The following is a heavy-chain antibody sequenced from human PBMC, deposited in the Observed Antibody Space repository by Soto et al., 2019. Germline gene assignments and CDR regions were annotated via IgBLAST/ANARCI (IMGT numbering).Heavy chain of an antibody. J-gene: IGHJ4*02. CDR3: AKDRMLGWPKTFDY. D-gene: IGHD2-8*01. CDR1: GFTFSSYG. Sequence: PGGSLRLSCAASGFTFSSYGMHWVRQAPGKGLEWVAVISYDGSNKYYADSVKGRFTISRDNSKNTLYLQMNSLRAEDTAVYYCAKDRMLGWPKTFDYWGQGTLVTVSS. V-gene: IGHV3-30*18. CDR2: ISYDGSNK.